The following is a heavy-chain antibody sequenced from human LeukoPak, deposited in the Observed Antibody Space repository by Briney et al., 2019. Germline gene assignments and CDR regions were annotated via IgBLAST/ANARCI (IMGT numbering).Heavy chain of an antibody. V-gene: IGHV4-30-4*01. CDR2: IYYSGST. D-gene: IGHD6-19*01. CDR3: ARRVIMVSSGWYGIFDY. Sequence: SETLSLTCTVSGGSISSGDYYWSWIRQPPGKGLEWIGYIYYSGSTYYNPSLKSRVTISVDTSKNQFSLKLTSVTAADTVVFSCARRVIMVSSGWYGIFDYRGQGTLVTVSS. CDR1: GGSISSGDYY. J-gene: IGHJ4*02.